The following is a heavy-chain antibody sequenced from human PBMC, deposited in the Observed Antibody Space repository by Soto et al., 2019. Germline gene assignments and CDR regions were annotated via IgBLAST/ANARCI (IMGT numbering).Heavy chain of an antibody. CDR1: GFTFSSYA. V-gene: IGHV3-30-3*01. J-gene: IGHJ4*02. D-gene: IGHD3-3*01. Sequence: PGGSLRLSCAASGFTFSSYAMHWVRQAPGKGLEWVAVISYDGSNKYYADSVKGRFTISRDNSKNTLYLQMNSLRAEDTAVYYCARVFYDFGVVIPYFDYWGQGTLVTVSS. CDR3: ARVFYDFGVVIPYFDY. CDR2: ISYDGSNK.